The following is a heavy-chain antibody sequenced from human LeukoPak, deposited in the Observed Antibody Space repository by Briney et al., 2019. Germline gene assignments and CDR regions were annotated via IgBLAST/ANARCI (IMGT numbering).Heavy chain of an antibody. CDR3: ARAGKYSSTWYVDY. CDR1: GYTFTNYG. V-gene: IGHV1-18*01. D-gene: IGHD6-13*01. CDR2: ITSYNGNT. J-gene: IGHJ4*02. Sequence: ASVKVSCKASGYTFTNYGISWVRQAPGQGLEWMGWITSYNGNTNYAQKPQDRVTMTADTSTSTAYMELRSLRSDDTAVYYCARAGKYSSTWYVDYWGQGTLVTVSS.